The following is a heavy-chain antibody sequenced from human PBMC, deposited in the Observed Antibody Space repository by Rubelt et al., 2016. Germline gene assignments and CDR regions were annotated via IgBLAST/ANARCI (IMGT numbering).Heavy chain of an antibody. CDR2: IFHSGST. J-gene: IGHJ4*02. V-gene: IGHV4-59*12. D-gene: IGHD3-22*01. CDR3: ASYYFDSSGYYKFFDH. CDR1: GSSISENH. Sequence: QVQLQESGPGLVKPSETLSLACSISGSSISENHWSWIRQSPGKGLEWIGEIFHSGSTNYNPSLKSRVTISIAKSKNQFSLKLNSVTAADTAVYYCASYYFDSSGYYKFFDHWGQGTLVTVSS.